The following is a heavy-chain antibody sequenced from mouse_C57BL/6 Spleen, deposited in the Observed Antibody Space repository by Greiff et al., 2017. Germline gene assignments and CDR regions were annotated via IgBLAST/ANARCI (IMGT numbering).Heavy chain of an antibody. CDR2: INYDGSST. V-gene: IGHV5-16*01. CDR3: ARVYYGSSYDV. D-gene: IGHD1-1*01. Sequence: EVQLVESEGGLVQPGSSMKLSCTASGFTFSDYYMAWVRQVPEKGLEWVANINYDGSSTYYLDSLKSRFIISRDNAKNILYLQMSSLKSEDTATYYCARVYYGSSYDVWGTGTTVTVSS. J-gene: IGHJ1*03. CDR1: GFTFSDYY.